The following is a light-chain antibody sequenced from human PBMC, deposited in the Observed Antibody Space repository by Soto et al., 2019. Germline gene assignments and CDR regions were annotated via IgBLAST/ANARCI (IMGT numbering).Light chain of an antibody. CDR3: SSYTGRKAWV. CDR1: SRDVGGFDY. CDR2: EVS. V-gene: IGLV2-14*01. Sequence: QSALTQPASVSGSPGQWITISCSGASRDVGGFDYVSWSQQHPGKAPKLLIYEVSNRPSGVSNRFSASKSGNTASLTISGLQPEDEADYYCSSYTGRKAWVFGGGTKVTVL. J-gene: IGLJ3*02.